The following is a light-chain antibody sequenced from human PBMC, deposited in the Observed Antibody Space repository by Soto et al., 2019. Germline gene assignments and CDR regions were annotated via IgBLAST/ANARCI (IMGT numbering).Light chain of an antibody. J-gene: IGKJ5*01. CDR2: DAS. CDR3: QQRYAWPPIT. V-gene: IGKV3-11*01. Sequence: EIVLTQSPATLSLSPGERATLSCRASRSVSSYLAWYQQKPGQAPRLLIYDASNRAAGIPARFSGSGSETDFTLPISNLEPEDFAVYYCQQRYAWPPITFGQGTRLEIK. CDR1: RSVSSY.